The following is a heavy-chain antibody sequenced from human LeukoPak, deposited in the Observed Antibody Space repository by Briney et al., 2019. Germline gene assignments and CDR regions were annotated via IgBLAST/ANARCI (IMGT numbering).Heavy chain of an antibody. D-gene: IGHD1-20*01. CDR1: GFTFSRYA. J-gene: IGHJ3*02. V-gene: IGHV3-23*01. CDR3: AARTLTLFNWNDRGGLDI. CDR2: ISGSGGST. Sequence: GGALRLSCAASGFTFSRYAMSWVRQAPGKGLEWVSAISGSGGSTYYADSVKGRFTISRDNAKNSLYLQMNSLRAEDTAVYYCAARTLTLFNWNDRGGLDIWGQGTMVTISS.